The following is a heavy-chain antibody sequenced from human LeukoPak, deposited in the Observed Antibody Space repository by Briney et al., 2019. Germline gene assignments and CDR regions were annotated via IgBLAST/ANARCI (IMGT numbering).Heavy chain of an antibody. CDR3: AIVSGGYSSGYYLRYFDY. J-gene: IGHJ4*02. CDR1: GGSISSYY. Sequence: SETLSLTCTVSGGSISSYYWSWIRQPAGKGLEWIGRIYTSGSTNYNPSLKSRVTMSVDTSKNQFSLKLSSVTAADTAVYYCAIVSGGYSSGYYLRYFDYWGQGTLVTVSS. CDR2: IYTSGST. V-gene: IGHV4-4*07. D-gene: IGHD3-22*01.